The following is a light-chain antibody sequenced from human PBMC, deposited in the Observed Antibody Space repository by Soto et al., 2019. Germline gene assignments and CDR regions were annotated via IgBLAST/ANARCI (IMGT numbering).Light chain of an antibody. Sequence: DIRMTQSPSTLPASVGDRVTITCRASQSISSWLAWYQQKPGKAPKLLIYDASSLESGVPSRFSASGSGTEFTLTISSLQPDDFATYYCQQDNSYSLTCGGGTKVEIK. CDR3: QQDNSYSLT. CDR2: DAS. CDR1: QSISSW. J-gene: IGKJ4*01. V-gene: IGKV1-5*01.